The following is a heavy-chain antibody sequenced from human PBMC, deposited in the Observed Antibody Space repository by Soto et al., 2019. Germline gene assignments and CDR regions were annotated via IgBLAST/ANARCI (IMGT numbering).Heavy chain of an antibody. CDR3: AREPATAKPEGVDF. D-gene: IGHD1-1*01. J-gene: IGHJ4*02. Sequence: GASVKVSCKAPGYTFSDYYIHWVRQAPGQGLEWMGWINPNSGGTKYAPKFQGGVTMTRDTSITTAYMELSRLRSGDTAVYYCAREPATAKPEGVDFWGQGTPVTVSS. CDR2: INPNSGGT. V-gene: IGHV1-2*02. CDR1: GYTFSDYY.